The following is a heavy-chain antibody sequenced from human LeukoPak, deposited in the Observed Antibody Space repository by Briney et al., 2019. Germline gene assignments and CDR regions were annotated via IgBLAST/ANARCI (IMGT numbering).Heavy chain of an antibody. CDR3: ARGDYDILTGYYTEVDDAFDI. V-gene: IGHV3-73*01. J-gene: IGHJ3*02. Sequence: GGSLRLSCAASGFTFSGSAMHWVRQASGKGLEWVGRIRSKANSYATAYAASVKGRFTISRDDSKNTAYLQMNSLKTEDTAVYYCARGDYDILTGYYTEVDDAFDIWGQGTMVTVSS. CDR2: IRSKANSYAT. CDR1: GFTFSGSA. D-gene: IGHD3-9*01.